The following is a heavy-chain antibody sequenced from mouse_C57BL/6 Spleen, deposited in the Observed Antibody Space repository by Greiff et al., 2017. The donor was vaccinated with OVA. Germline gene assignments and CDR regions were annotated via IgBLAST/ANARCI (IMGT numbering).Heavy chain of an antibody. Sequence: QVQLKQPGAELVKPGASVKLSCKASGYTFTSYWMHWVKQRPGRGLEWIGRIDPNSGGTKYNEKFKGKATLTVDKPSSTAYMQLSSLTSEDSAVYYCARTPLYGNWYFDVWGTGTTVTVSS. D-gene: IGHD2-1*01. V-gene: IGHV1-72*01. CDR2: IDPNSGGT. CDR1: GYTFTSYW. J-gene: IGHJ1*03. CDR3: ARTPLYGNWYFDV.